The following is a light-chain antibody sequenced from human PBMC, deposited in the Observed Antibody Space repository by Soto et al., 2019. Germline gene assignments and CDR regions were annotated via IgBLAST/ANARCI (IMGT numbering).Light chain of an antibody. V-gene: IGKV2-30*02. Sequence: DVVMTQSPLSLPVTLGQPASISCRSSQSLVHSDGNTYLNWFQQRPGQSPRRLIYEVSNRDSGVPARFSGSGSGTDFTLKISRVEAEDVGIYYCMQGTRWPRTFGLGTKVEIK. CDR1: QSLVHSDGNTY. CDR2: EVS. J-gene: IGKJ1*01. CDR3: MQGTRWPRT.